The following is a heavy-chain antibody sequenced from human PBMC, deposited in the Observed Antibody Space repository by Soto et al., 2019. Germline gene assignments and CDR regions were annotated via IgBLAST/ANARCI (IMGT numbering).Heavy chain of an antibody. CDR2: ISSSSSYI. CDR3: ARDLTGLAYYDILTGYYLDAFDI. D-gene: IGHD3-9*01. Sequence: EVQLVESGGGLVKPGGSLRLSCAASGFTFSSYSMNWVRQAPGKGLEWVSSISSSSSYIYYADSVKGRFTISRDNAKNSLYLKMNSLRAEDTAVYYCARDLTGLAYYDILTGYYLDAFDIWGQGTMVTVSS. CDR1: GFTFSSYS. J-gene: IGHJ3*02. V-gene: IGHV3-21*01.